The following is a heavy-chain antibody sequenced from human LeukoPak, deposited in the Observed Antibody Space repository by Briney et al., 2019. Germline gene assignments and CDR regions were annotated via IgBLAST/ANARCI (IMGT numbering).Heavy chain of an antibody. J-gene: IGHJ4*02. V-gene: IGHV4-34*01. Sequence: SETLSLTCAVYGASFSGYYWSWLRQPPGKGLEWVGEINHSGSTNYNPSLKSRVTISVDTSKNQFSLKLSSVTAADTAVYYCARGRWLRSAFDYWGQGTLVTVSS. D-gene: IGHD5-12*01. CDR2: INHSGST. CDR3: ARGRWLRSAFDY. CDR1: GASFSGYY.